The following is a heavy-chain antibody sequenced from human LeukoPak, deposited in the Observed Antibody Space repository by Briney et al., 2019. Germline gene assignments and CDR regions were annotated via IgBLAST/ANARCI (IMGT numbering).Heavy chain of an antibody. J-gene: IGHJ3*01. CDR3: TGDFVF. Sequence: LAGGPQTLPCTPSGHPLSTYCTHWPPQAPGKGLEWVGNINQGGSVEHYVDSVRGRFTISRDNARNSVYLQMSALRVEDTAVYYCTGDFVFWG. CDR2: INQGGSVE. V-gene: IGHV3-7*01. CDR1: GHPLSTYC.